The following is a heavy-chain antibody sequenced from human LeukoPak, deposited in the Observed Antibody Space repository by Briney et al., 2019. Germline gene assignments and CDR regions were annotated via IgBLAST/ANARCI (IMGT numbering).Heavy chain of an antibody. CDR3: ARDFYDFWSGSSVGMDV. Sequence: PSETLSLTCIVSGGSISSGGYYWSWIRQHPGKGLEWIGYIYYSGSTYYNPSLKSRVIISVDTSKNQFSLKLSSVTAADTAVYYCARDFYDFWSGSSVGMDVWGQGTTVTVSS. V-gene: IGHV4-31*03. D-gene: IGHD3-3*01. CDR1: GGSISSGGYY. CDR2: IYYSGST. J-gene: IGHJ6*02.